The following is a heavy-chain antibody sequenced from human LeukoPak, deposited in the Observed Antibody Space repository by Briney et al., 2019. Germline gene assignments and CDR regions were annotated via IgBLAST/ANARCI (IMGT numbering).Heavy chain of an antibody. V-gene: IGHV3-7*03. CDR3: ARVQSGCGSTSCYDAYSFDS. D-gene: IGHD2-2*01. J-gene: IGHJ4*02. CDR1: GFTFSSYW. Sequence: GGSLRLSCAASGFTFSSYWMSWVRQGPGKGLEWVANIRQDGRQKYYVDSVKGRFSISRDNAKNSLYLQMISLRPVDTAVYYCARVQSGCGSTSCYDAYSFDSWGRGTLVTVSS. CDR2: IRQDGRQK.